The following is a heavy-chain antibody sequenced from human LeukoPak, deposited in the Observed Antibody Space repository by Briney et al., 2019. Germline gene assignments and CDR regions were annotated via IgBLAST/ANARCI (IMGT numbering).Heavy chain of an antibody. D-gene: IGHD6-13*01. J-gene: IGHJ3*02. V-gene: IGHV1-18*04. CDR3: ARGSAAGPADAFDI. Sequence: ASVKVSCKASGYTFTGYYMHWVRQAPGQGLEWMGWISAYNGNTNYAQKLQGRVTMTTDTSTSTAYMELRSLRSDDTAVYYCARGSAAGPADAFDIWGQGTMVTVSS. CDR2: ISAYNGNT. CDR1: GYTFTGYY.